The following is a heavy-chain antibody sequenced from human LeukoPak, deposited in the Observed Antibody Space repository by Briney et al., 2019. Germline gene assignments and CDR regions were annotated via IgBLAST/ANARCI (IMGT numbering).Heavy chain of an antibody. V-gene: IGHV1-8*01. CDR2: MNPNSGNT. Sequence: ASVKVSCKASGYTFTSYDINWVRQATGQGLEWMGWMNPNSGNTGYAQKFQGRVTMTRNTSISTAYMELSSLRSEDTAVYYGARGGGSYYYDSSGYCYGDYWGQGTLVTVSS. CDR1: GYTFTSYD. J-gene: IGHJ4*02. CDR3: ARGGGSYYYDSSGYCYGDY. D-gene: IGHD3-22*01.